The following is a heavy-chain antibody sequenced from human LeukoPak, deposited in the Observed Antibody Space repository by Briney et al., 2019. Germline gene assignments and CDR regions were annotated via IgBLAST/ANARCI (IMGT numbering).Heavy chain of an antibody. CDR3: ARGDEYESSSYSYFDY. CDR2: INPNSGGT. Sequence: ASVKVSCKASGYTFTGYYMHWVRQAPGQGLEWMGWINPNSGGTNYAQKFQGRVTMTRDTSISTAYMELSRLRSDDTAVYYCARGDEYESSSYSYFDYGGQGTLVTVPS. V-gene: IGHV1-2*02. CDR1: GYTFTGYY. D-gene: IGHD3-22*01. J-gene: IGHJ4*02.